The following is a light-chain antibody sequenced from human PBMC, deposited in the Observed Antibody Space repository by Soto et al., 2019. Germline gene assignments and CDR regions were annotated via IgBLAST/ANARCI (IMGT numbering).Light chain of an antibody. CDR3: ISFTRSSTFV. V-gene: IGLV2-14*01. CDR1: SSDVGGYNY. J-gene: IGLJ1*01. CDR2: EVS. Sequence: QSVLTQPASVSGSPGQSITISCTGTSSDVGGYNYVSGYQQHPGKAPKLMIYEVSNRPSGVSNRFSGSKSGNTASLTISGLQAEDEADYYCISFTRSSTFVFGTGTKLTVL.